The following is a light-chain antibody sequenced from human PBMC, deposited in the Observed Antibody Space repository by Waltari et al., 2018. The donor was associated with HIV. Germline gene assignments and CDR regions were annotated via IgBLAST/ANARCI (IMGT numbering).Light chain of an antibody. Sequence: DTQLTQSPPFLSASVRDRVTITCRASQGIAGYLAWYQQKPGKPPNLLISETSTLQNGVPSRFSGSGSVTEFTLTISSLQPEDFTTYYCQQLNTYPPSFGGGTKVEIK. J-gene: IGKJ4*01. CDR1: QGIAGY. CDR3: QQLNTYPPS. CDR2: ETS. V-gene: IGKV1-9*01.